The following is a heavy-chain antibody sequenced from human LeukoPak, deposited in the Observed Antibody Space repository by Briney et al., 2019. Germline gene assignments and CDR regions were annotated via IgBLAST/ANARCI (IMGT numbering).Heavy chain of an antibody. CDR3: ARYRYTDDAFDI. Sequence: SETLSLTCTVSGGSISSSSYYWGWIRQPPGKGLEWIGSIYYSGSTYYNPSLKSRVTISVDTSKNQFSLKLSSVTAADTAVYYCARYRYTDDAFDIWGQGTMVTVSS. D-gene: IGHD2-2*02. J-gene: IGHJ3*02. V-gene: IGHV4-39*01. CDR1: GGSISSSSYY. CDR2: IYYSGST.